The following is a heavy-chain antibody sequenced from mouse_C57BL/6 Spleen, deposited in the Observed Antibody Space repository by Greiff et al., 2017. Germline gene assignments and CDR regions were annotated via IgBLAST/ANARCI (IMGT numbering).Heavy chain of an antibody. Sequence: DVHLVESGGGLVQPGGSLSLSCAASGFTFTDYYMSWVRQPPGKALEWLGFIRNKANGYTTEYSASVKGRFTISRDNSQSILYLQMNALRAEDSATYYCARYYGNFFDYWGQGTTLTVSS. CDR2: IRNKANGYTT. J-gene: IGHJ2*01. D-gene: IGHD2-1*01. CDR3: ARYYGNFFDY. CDR1: GFTFTDYY. V-gene: IGHV7-3*01.